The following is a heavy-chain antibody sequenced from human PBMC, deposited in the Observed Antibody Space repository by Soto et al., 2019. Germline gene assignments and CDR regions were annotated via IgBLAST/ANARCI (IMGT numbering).Heavy chain of an antibody. Sequence: EVQLVESGGGLIQPGGSLRLSCAASGFTFRSNDMNCVRQAPGKGLEWVSLIYSGGSTYYADSVKGRFTISRDNSKNTLYLQMSSLRAEDTAVCYCATRPLLPGAPWGQGTMVTVSS. CDR3: ATRPLLPGAP. CDR1: GFTFRSND. V-gene: IGHV3-53*01. D-gene: IGHD3-22*01. J-gene: IGHJ3*01. CDR2: IYSGGST.